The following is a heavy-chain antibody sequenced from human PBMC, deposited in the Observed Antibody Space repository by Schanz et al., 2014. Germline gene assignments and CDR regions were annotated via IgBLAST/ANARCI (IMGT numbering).Heavy chain of an antibody. CDR3: ARLVGPSFYYGMDV. J-gene: IGHJ6*02. Sequence: QVQLQESGPGLVKPSQTLSLTCTVSGGSISSGGYYWSWIRQHPGKGLEWIGYIYHSGSTYYNPSLKSRVTMSIDTSENQFSLNLRSVTGADTAVYYCARLVGPSFYYGMDVWGQGTTVTVSS. CDR2: IYHSGST. CDR1: GGSISSGGYY. V-gene: IGHV4-31*03. D-gene: IGHD2-15*01.